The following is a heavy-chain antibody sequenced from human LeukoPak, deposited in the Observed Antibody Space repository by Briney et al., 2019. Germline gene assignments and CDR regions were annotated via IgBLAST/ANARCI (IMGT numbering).Heavy chain of an antibody. CDR3: AKEGESNVCYSLDY. J-gene: IGHJ4*02. V-gene: IGHV1-2*02. Sequence: ASVKVSCKAYGYTFTGYYLHWVRQAPGQGLEWMGWINPNSRATNFAQKFQGRVTMTRDTSISTAYMEVSRLTSADTAVYYCAKEGESNVCYSLDYWGQGTLVTVSS. CDR2: INPNSRAT. D-gene: IGHD3-22*01. CDR1: GYTFTGYY.